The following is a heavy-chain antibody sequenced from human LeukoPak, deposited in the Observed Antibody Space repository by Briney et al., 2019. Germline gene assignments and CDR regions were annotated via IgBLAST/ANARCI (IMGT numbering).Heavy chain of an antibody. D-gene: IGHD6-19*01. CDR3: AREGLSFGWYSGSWFDP. J-gene: IGHJ5*02. V-gene: IGHV4-4*07. CDR1: GGSISSYY. Sequence: SETLSLTCTVSGGSISSYYWSWIRQPAGKGLEWIGRIYTSGSTNYNPSLKSRVTISVDTSKNQFSLKLSSVTAADTAVYYCAREGLSFGWYSGSWFDPWGQGTLVTVSS. CDR2: IYTSGST.